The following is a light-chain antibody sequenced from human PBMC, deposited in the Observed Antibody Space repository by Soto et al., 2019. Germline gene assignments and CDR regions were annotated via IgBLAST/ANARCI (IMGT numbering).Light chain of an antibody. CDR1: QSINIY. J-gene: IGKJ2*01. CDR2: GES. V-gene: IGKV1-39*01. CDR3: QQSYRSPYT. Sequence: QMTQSPSSLSASVGDSVTVTCRASQSINIYLNWYQQKPGKAPTLLIYGESSLQSGVPSRFTGGGSRTDFTLTISSLQPEDFATYYCQQSYRSPYTFGQGTKLEIK.